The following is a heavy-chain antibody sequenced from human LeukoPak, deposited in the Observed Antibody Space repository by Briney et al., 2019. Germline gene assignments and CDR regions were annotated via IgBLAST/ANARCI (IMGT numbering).Heavy chain of an antibody. CDR1: GGSISSYY. D-gene: IGHD3-22*01. V-gene: IGHV4-4*07. J-gene: IGHJ6*03. CDR2: IYTSGST. Sequence: PSETLSLTCTVSGGSISSYYWSWIRQPAGKGLEWIGRIYTSGSTNYNPSLKSRVTISVDKSKNQFSLKLSSATAADTAVYYCARDGDSSDYYYYYYMDVWGKGTTVTVSS. CDR3: ARDGDSSDYYYYYYMDV.